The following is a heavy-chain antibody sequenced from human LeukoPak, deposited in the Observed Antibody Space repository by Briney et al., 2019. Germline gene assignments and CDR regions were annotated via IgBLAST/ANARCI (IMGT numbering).Heavy chain of an antibody. CDR1: GFSFSTYA. J-gene: IGHJ4*02. CDR3: ASHSSVY. V-gene: IGHV3-66*04. Sequence: GGSLRLSCAASGFSFSTYAMAWVRQAPGKGLEWVSVIYSGGSTYYADSVKGRFTISRDNSKNTLYLQMNSLRAEDTAVYYCASHSSVYWGQGTLVTVSS. CDR2: IYSGGST. D-gene: IGHD3-10*01.